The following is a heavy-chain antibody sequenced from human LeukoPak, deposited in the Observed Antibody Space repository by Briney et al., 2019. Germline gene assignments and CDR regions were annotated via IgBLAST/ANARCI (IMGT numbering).Heavy chain of an antibody. CDR2: INPSGGST. D-gene: IGHD6-13*01. J-gene: IGHJ4*02. V-gene: IGHV1-46*01. CDR1: GYTFTSYY. Sequence: ASVKVSCKASGYTFTSYYMHWVRQAPGQGLEWMGIINPSGGSTSYAQKFQGRVTMTRDMSTSTVYMELSSLRSEDTAVYYCARDREGVYGSTIFDYWGQGTLVTVSS. CDR3: ARDREGVYGSTIFDY.